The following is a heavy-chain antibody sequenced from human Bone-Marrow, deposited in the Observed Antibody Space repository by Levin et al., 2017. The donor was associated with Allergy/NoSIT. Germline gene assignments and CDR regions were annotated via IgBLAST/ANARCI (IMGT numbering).Heavy chain of an antibody. V-gene: IGHV3-48*03. Sequence: GGSLRLSCVMSGAIFDSYEINWVRQAPGKGLEWLSYISSSGNTIYYADSVKGRFTVSRDNAKNSMYLQMDSLRVEDTAIYFCAKGTAMINGYGMDVWGQGTAVTVSS. CDR2: ISSSGNTI. D-gene: IGHD5-18*01. CDR3: AKGTAMINGYGMDV. CDR1: GAIFDSYE. J-gene: IGHJ6*02.